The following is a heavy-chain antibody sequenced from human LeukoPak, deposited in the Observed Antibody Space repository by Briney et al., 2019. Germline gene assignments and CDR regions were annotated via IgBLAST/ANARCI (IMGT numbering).Heavy chain of an antibody. CDR3: ARRYCTSTNCYAMDV. CDR2: INTDSNYM. D-gene: IGHD2/OR15-2a*01. V-gene: IGHV3-21*01. Sequence: GGSLRLSCAASGFTFSSYTMAWVRQAPGRGLEWVSSINTDSNYMYYADSVKGRFTISRDNAKNSLFLQMSSPRAEDTAVYSCARRYCTSTNCYAMDVWGKGTTVTVSS. J-gene: IGHJ6*04. CDR1: GFTFSSYT.